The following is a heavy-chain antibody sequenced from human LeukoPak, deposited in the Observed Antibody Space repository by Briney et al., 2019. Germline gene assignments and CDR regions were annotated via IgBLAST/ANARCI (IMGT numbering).Heavy chain of an antibody. CDR1: GGSFSGYY. CDR2: INHSGST. D-gene: IGHD4-11*01. V-gene: IGHV4-34*01. Sequence: KPSETLSLTCAVYGGSFSGYYWSWIRQPPGKGLEWIGEINHSGSTNYNPSLKSRVTISVDTSKNQFSLKLSSVTAADTAVYFCARGRVSSCTWYSTYYYFFYMDFWGKGTTVTVSS. CDR3: ARGRVSSCTWYSTYYYFFYMDF. J-gene: IGHJ6*03.